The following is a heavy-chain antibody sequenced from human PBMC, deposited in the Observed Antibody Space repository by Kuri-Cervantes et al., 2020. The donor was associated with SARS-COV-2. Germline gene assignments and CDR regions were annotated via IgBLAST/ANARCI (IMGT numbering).Heavy chain of an antibody. V-gene: IGHV3-7*01. CDR3: VSETFGVLDS. J-gene: IGHJ4*02. CDR1: GLTFTNSW. Sequence: GGSLRLSCAASGLTFTNSWNSWVRRAPGKGLEWVANINQDGSEKHSVDSVRGRFTISRDDAANSVDLLLNSLRVEDTAVYYCVSETFGVLDSWGQGSLVTVSS. D-gene: IGHD2-8*01. CDR2: INQDGSEK.